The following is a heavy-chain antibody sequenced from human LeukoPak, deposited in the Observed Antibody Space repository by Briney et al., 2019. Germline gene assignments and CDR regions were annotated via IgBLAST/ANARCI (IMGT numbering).Heavy chain of an antibody. CDR1: GFTFSDHY. CDR2: ISSSSSYI. D-gene: IGHD3-10*01. CDR3: AKNSMVRGVDFDY. J-gene: IGHJ4*02. V-gene: IGHV3-21*01. Sequence: PGGSLRLSCAASGFTFSDHYMDWVRQAPGKGLEWVSSISSSSSYIYYADSVKGRFTISRDNSKNTLYLQMNSLRAEDTAVYYCAKNSMVRGVDFDYWGQGTLVTVSS.